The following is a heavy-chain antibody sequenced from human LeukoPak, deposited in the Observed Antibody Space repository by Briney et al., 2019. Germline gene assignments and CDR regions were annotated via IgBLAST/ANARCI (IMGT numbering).Heavy chain of an antibody. D-gene: IGHD4-23*01. V-gene: IGHV3-7*01. CDR1: GFTFSSYW. CDR3: ASTRAPDYGGKERDY. CDR2: IKQDGSEK. J-gene: IGHJ4*02. Sequence: PGGSLRLSCAASGFTFSSYWMSWVRQAPGKGLEWVANIKQDGSEKYYVDSVKGRFTISRDNSKNTLYLQMNSLRAEDTAVYYCASTRAPDYGGKERDYWGQGTLVTVSS.